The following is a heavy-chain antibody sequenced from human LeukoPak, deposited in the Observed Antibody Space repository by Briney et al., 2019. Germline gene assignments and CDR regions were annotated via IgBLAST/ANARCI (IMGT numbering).Heavy chain of an antibody. V-gene: IGHV4-30-2*01. J-gene: IGHJ3*02. CDR3: ARGVATVYAFDI. CDR2: IYHSGST. Sequence: PSETLSLTCAVSGGSISSGGYSWSWIRQPPGKGLEWIGYIYHSGSTYYNPSLKSRVTISVDRSKNQFSLKLSSVTAADTAVYYCARGVATVYAFDIWGQGTMVTVSS. D-gene: IGHD5-12*01. CDR1: GGSISSGGYS.